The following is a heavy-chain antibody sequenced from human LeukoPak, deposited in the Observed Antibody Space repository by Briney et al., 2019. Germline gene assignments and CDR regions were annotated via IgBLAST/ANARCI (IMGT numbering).Heavy chain of an antibody. Sequence: GGSLRLSCAASRFTLSSHSMNWVRQAPGKGLEWVSSISSSSSYIYYSDSVKGRFTISRDNARNSLYLQMNSLRAEDTAVYYCARKVPDWGETVAGHRRYYYYYMDVWGKGTTVTVSS. CDR3: ARKVPDWGETVAGHRRYYYYYMDV. V-gene: IGHV3-21*01. J-gene: IGHJ6*03. CDR1: RFTLSSHS. D-gene: IGHD6-19*01. CDR2: ISSSSSYI.